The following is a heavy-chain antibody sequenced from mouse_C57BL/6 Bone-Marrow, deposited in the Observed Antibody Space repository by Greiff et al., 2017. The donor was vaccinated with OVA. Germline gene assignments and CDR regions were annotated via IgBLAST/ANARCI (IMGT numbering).Heavy chain of an antibody. CDR3: ARSWNYGSDYAMDY. V-gene: IGHV8-12*01. CDR2: LYWDDDK. J-gene: IGHJ4*01. D-gene: IGHD1-1*01. Sequence: QVTLKESGPGILQPSQTLSLTCSFSGFSLSTSGMGVSWIRQPSGTGREWLAHLYWDDDKRYTPSLKSRLTSSKDTSRNQVFLKITSVDTADTATYYCARSWNYGSDYAMDYWGQGTSVTVSS. CDR1: GFSLSTSGMG.